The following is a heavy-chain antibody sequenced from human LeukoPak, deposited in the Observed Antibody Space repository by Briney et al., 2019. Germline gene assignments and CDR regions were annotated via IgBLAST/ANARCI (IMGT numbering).Heavy chain of an antibody. V-gene: IGHV1-69*13. CDR1: GYTFTSYG. J-gene: IGHJ5*02. CDR2: IIPIFGTA. Sequence: SVKVSCKASGYTFTSYGISWVRQAPGQGLEWMGGIIPIFGTANYAQKFQGRVTITADESTSTAYMELSSLRSEDTAVYYCARDGQYDFWSGYYGNWFDPWGQGTLVTVSS. CDR3: ARDGQYDFWSGYYGNWFDP. D-gene: IGHD3-3*01.